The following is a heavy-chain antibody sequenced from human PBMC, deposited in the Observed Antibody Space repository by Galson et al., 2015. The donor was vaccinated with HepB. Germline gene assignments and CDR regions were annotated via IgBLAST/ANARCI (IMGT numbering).Heavy chain of an antibody. D-gene: IGHD3-22*01. CDR3: AREGDDSSRYHFDY. V-gene: IGHV3-74*01. J-gene: IGHJ4*02. Sequence: SLRLACAASGVTFSSYWMHGVGQAPGEGLVWVSRINSDGSSTSYADSVKGRFTISRDNAKNTLYLQMNSLRAEDTAVYYCAREGDDSSRYHFDYSGPGTLVTVSS. CDR2: INSDGSST. CDR1: GVTFSSYW.